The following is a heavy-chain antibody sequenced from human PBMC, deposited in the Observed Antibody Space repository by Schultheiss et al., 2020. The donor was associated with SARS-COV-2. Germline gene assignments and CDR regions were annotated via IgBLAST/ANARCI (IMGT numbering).Heavy chain of an antibody. Sequence: SETLSLTCTVSGGSISSYYWSWIRQPPGKGLEWIGLVYYSGTTNYNPSLTSRGTISIDRSRNQFSLNLISVTAADTALYYCAGSYSGGFDNWGQGTLVTVSS. D-gene: IGHD1-26*01. CDR2: VYYSGTT. CDR1: GGSISSYY. J-gene: IGHJ4*02. V-gene: IGHV4-59*08. CDR3: AGSYSGGFDN.